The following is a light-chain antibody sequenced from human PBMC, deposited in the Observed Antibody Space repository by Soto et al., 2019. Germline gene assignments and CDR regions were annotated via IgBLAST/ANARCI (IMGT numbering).Light chain of an antibody. CDR2: DAS. V-gene: IGKV1-33*01. CDR1: HVIINH. CDR3: QQYDDFPL. J-gene: IGKJ3*01. Sequence: DIQMTQSPSSLSASVGDRVTITCQASHVIINHLNWYQQKPGKAPKLLIYDASNLEIGVPSRFSGSGSGTDFSFTISSLQPEDIATYYCQQYDDFPLFGPGTKVEIK.